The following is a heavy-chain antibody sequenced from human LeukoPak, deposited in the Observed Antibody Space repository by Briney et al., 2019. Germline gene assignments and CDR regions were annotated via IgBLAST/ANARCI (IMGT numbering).Heavy chain of an antibody. Sequence: GSLRLSCAASGFTFSSYSMNWVRQAPGKGLEWVSSISSSSSYIYYADSVKGRFTISRDNAKNSLYLQMNSLRAEDTAVYYCARGGDDSSGYYFDYWGQGTLVTVSS. CDR1: GFTFSSYS. J-gene: IGHJ4*02. V-gene: IGHV3-21*01. CDR3: ARGGDDSSGYYFDY. D-gene: IGHD3-22*01. CDR2: ISSSSSYI.